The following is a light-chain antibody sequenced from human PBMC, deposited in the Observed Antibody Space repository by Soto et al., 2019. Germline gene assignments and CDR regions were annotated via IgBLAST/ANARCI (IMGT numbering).Light chain of an antibody. CDR3: QVWDSSSDHPGV. CDR2: DDS. Sequence: SYELTQPPSVSVAPGQTARITCGGNNIGSKSVHWYQQKPGQAPVLVVYDDSDRPPGIPERFSGSNSGNTATLTISRVEAGDEAEYYCQVWDSSSDHPGVFGTGTKVTVL. CDR1: NIGSKS. V-gene: IGLV3-21*02. J-gene: IGLJ1*01.